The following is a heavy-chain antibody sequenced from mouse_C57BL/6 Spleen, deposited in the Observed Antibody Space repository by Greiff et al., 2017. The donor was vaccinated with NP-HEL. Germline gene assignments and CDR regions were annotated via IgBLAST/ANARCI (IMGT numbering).Heavy chain of an antibody. CDR1: GYAFSSYW. J-gene: IGHJ1*03. CDR2: IYPGDGDT. CDR3: ARDDYGSSHWYFDV. Sequence: QVHVKQSGAELVKPGASVKISCKASGYAFSSYWMNWVKQRPGKGLEWIGQIYPGDGDTNYNGKFKGKATLTADKSSSTAYMQLSSPTSEDSAVYFCARDDYGSSHWYFDVWGTGTTVTVSS. V-gene: IGHV1-80*01. D-gene: IGHD1-1*01.